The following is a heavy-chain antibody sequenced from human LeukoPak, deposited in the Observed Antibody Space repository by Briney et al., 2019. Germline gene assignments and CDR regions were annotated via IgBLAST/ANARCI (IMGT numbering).Heavy chain of an antibody. CDR3: ARDPTTVTKGLDI. V-gene: IGHV4-59*11. CDR1: GGSISSHY. J-gene: IGHJ3*02. D-gene: IGHD4-17*01. Sequence: SETLSLTCTVYGGSISSHYWSWIRQPPGKGLEWIGYISSIGSTNYNPSLKSRVTISVDTSKNQFSLKLTSVTAADTAVYFCARDPTTVTKGLDIWGQGTMVTVSS. CDR2: ISSIGST.